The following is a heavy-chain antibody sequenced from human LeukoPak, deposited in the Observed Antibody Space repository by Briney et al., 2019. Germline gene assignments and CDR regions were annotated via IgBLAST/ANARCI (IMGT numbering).Heavy chain of an antibody. D-gene: IGHD3-9*01. V-gene: IGHV1-69*01. CDR1: GGTFSSHA. Sequence: SVKVSCKASGGTFSSHAISWVRQAPGQGLEWMGGITPIFGTANYAQKFQGRVTITADESTSTAYMELSSLRSEDTAVYYCAREVRYPDAFDIWGQGTMVTVSS. CDR2: ITPIFGTA. J-gene: IGHJ3*02. CDR3: AREVRYPDAFDI.